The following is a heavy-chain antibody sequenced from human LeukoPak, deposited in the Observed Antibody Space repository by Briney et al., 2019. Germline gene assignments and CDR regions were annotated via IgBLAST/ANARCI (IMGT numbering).Heavy chain of an antibody. CDR3: AGHPDAFDI. J-gene: IGHJ3*02. V-gene: IGHV4-34*01. CDR1: GGSFSGYY. CDR2: INHSGST. Sequence: SETLSLTCAVYGGSFSGYYWSWIRQPPGKGLEWIGEINHSGSTNYNPSLKSRVTISVDTSKNQFSLKLSSVTAADTAVYYCAGHPDAFDIWGQGTMVTVSS.